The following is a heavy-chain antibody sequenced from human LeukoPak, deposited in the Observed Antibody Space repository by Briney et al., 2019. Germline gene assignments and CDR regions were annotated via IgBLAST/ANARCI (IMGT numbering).Heavy chain of an antibody. J-gene: IGHJ4*02. CDR1: GFTFSSYG. CDR3: AKVRYSSGWPEFDY. CDR2: ISYDGGDK. Sequence: GRSLRLSCVASGFTFSSYGMHWVRQAPGKGPEWVALISYDGGDKYYVDSVKGRFTIARDNSKNTLYLQMNSLRAEDTAVYYCAKVRYSSGWPEFDYWGQGTLVTVSS. D-gene: IGHD6-19*01. V-gene: IGHV3-30*18.